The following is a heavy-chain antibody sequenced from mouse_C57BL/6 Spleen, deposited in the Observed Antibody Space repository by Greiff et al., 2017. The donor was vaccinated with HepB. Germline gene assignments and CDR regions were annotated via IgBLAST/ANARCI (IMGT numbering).Heavy chain of an antibody. Sequence: QVQLQQSGAELVKPGASVKLSCKASGYTFTSYWMHWVKQRPGQGLEWIGMIHPNSGSTNYNEKFKSKATLTVDKSSSTAYMQLSSLTSEDSAVYYCARIPLYYAMDYWGQGTSVTVSS. V-gene: IGHV1-64*01. CDR2: IHPNSGST. CDR1: GYTFTSYW. J-gene: IGHJ4*01. CDR3: ARIPLYYAMDY. D-gene: IGHD6-1*01.